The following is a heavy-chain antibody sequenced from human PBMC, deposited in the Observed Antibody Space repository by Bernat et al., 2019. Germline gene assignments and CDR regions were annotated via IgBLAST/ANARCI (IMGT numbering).Heavy chain of an antibody. CDR1: GGSISSYY. Sequence: QVQLQESGPGLVKPSETLSLTCTVSGGSISSYYWSWIRQPPGKGLEWIGYIYYSGSTNYNPSLKSRVTISVDTSKNQFSLKLSSVTAADTAVYYCAREGNYYDSSGYYLPDAFDIWGQGTMVTVSS. J-gene: IGHJ3*02. D-gene: IGHD3-22*01. V-gene: IGHV4-59*01. CDR2: IYYSGST. CDR3: AREGNYYDSSGYYLPDAFDI.